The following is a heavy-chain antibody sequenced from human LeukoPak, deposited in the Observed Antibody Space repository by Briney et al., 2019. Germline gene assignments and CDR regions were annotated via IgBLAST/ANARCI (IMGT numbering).Heavy chain of an antibody. V-gene: IGHV3-74*01. CDR2: LNTDGSST. Sequence: QPGGSLRLSCAASGFTFSGYWMHWVRQVPGKGLVWVSRLNTDGSSTSYADSVKGRFTISRDNSKNTLYLQMNSLRAEDTAEYYCAKDSRVQLERRSVFDYWGQGTLVTVSS. CDR1: GFTFSGYW. J-gene: IGHJ4*02. CDR3: AKDSRVQLERRSVFDY. D-gene: IGHD1-1*01.